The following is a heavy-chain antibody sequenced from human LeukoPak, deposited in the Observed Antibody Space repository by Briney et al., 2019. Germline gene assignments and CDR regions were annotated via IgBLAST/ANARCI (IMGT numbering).Heavy chain of an antibody. V-gene: IGHV4-34*01. J-gene: IGHJ4*02. CDR2: INHSGST. CDR1: GGSFSGYY. Sequence: SETLSLTCAVYGGSFSGYYWSWIRQPPGKGLEWIGEINHSGSTNYNPSLKSRVTISVDTSKNQFSLKLSSVTAADTAVYYCARGGVFWSCYYTSRKGFDYWGQGTLVTVSS. D-gene: IGHD3-3*01. CDR3: ARGGVFWSCYYTSRKGFDY.